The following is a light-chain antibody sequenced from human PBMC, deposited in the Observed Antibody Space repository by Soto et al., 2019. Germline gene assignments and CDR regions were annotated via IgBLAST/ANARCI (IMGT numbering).Light chain of an antibody. CDR3: QQYGDWALS. J-gene: IGKJ4*01. CDR2: DAS. CDR1: QSVSSSS. V-gene: IGKV3-20*01. Sequence: EIVLTQSPGTLSLSPGERASLSCRASQSVSSSSLVWYQQKPGQAPRLLIYDASSRATGLPDRFSGSGSGTDFTLTIARLEAEDFAGYYCQQYGDWALSCGGGTKVEIK.